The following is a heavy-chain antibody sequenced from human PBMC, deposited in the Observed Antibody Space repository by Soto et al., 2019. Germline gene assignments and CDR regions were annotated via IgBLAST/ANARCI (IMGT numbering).Heavy chain of an antibody. CDR3: ARFYYDSSGYLPSPYYYYYGMDV. D-gene: IGHD3-22*01. CDR1: GFTFSSYA. Sequence: PGGSLRLSCAASGFTFSSYAMHWVRQAPGKGLECVSAITSNGGNTDYANSVKGRFTISRDNAKNSLYLQMNSLRAEDTAVYYCARFYYDSSGYLPSPYYYYYGMDVWGQGTTVTVSS. J-gene: IGHJ6*02. CDR2: ITSNGGNT. V-gene: IGHV3-64*04.